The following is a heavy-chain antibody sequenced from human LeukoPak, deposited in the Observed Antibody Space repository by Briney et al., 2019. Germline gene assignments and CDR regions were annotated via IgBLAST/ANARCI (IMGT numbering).Heavy chain of an antibody. CDR3: AREIVKDYYDSVGAHRNAFDI. D-gene: IGHD3-22*01. V-gene: IGHV3-64*01. CDR1: GFTFSSYA. Sequence: GGSLRLSCAASGFTFSSYAMHWVRQAPGKGLEYVSAISSNGGSTYYANSVKGRFTISRGNSKNTLYLQMGSLRAEDMAVYYCAREIVKDYYDSVGAHRNAFDIWGQGTMVTVSS. CDR2: ISSNGGST. J-gene: IGHJ3*02.